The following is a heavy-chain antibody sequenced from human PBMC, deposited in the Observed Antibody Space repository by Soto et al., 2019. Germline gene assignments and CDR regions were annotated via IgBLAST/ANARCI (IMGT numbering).Heavy chain of an antibody. CDR3: AHTKYYFDY. CDR1: GFSLSTSGVG. CDR2: IYWDDDK. J-gene: IGHJ4*02. V-gene: IGHV2-5*02. Sequence: SGPTLVNPTQTLTLTCTFSGFSLSTSGVGVGWIRQPPGKALDWLALIYWDDDKRYNPSLKSRLTITKDTSKNQVVLIMTNMDPVDTATYYCAHTKYYFDYWGQGTLVTVSS.